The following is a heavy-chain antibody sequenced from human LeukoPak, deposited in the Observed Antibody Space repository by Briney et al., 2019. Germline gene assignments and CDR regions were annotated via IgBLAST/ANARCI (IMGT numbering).Heavy chain of an antibody. CDR2: ISNDGSNK. Sequence: PGGSLRLSCVASGFTLSSYVMHWVRQAPGKGLEWVALISNDGSNKYYADSVKGRFTISRDTSKKTLYLQMNSLRAEDTAVYYCAKGGFWSGYYGSDFDYWGQGTLSPSPQ. CDR1: GFTLSSYV. D-gene: IGHD3-3*01. J-gene: IGHJ4*02. CDR3: AKGGFWSGYYGSDFDY. V-gene: IGHV3-30-3*01.